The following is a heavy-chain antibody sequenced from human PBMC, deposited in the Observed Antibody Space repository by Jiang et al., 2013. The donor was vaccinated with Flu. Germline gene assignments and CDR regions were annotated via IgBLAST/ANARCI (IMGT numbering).Heavy chain of an antibody. D-gene: IGHD3-10*01. CDR2: IYPRDSDA. V-gene: IGHV5-51*01. Sequence: GAEVKKPGESLKISCKTSGYTFSNYWIGWVRQMPGKGLEWMGIIYPRDSDARYSPSFQGQVTISVDKSISTAYLQWSSLKASDTAMYYCARRNYGSGTYYTDWGQGTLVTVSS. J-gene: IGHJ4*02. CDR3: ARRNYGSGTYYTD. CDR1: GYTFSNYW.